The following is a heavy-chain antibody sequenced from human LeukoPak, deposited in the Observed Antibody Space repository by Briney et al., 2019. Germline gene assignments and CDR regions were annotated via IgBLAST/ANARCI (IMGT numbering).Heavy chain of an antibody. CDR1: GGTFSSYA. CDR2: IIPIFGTA. CDR3: RYYYDSSGYFTLDY. Sequence: SVKVSCKASGGTFSSYAISWVRQAPGQELEWMGGIIPIFGTANYAQKFQGRVTITADESTSTAYMELSSLRSEDTAVYYCRYYYDSSGYFTLDYWGQGTLVTVSS. V-gene: IGHV1-69*13. D-gene: IGHD3-22*01. J-gene: IGHJ4*02.